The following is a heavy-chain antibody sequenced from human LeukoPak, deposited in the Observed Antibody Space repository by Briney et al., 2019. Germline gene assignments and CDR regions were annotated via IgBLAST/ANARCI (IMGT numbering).Heavy chain of an antibody. V-gene: IGHV3-33*01. Sequence: GGSLRLSCAASGFTFSSYGMHWVRQAPGKGLEWVAVIWYDGSNKYYADSVKGRFTISRDNSKNTLYLQMNSLRAEDTAVYYCARDYTGDSSGYPDYWGQGTLVTVSS. CDR3: ARDYTGDSSGYPDY. CDR2: IWYDGSNK. D-gene: IGHD3-22*01. J-gene: IGHJ4*02. CDR1: GFTFSSYG.